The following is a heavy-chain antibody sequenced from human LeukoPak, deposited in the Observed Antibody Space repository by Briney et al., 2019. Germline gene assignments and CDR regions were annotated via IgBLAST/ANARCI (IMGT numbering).Heavy chain of an antibody. CDR1: GFTVSSNY. J-gene: IGHJ4*02. CDR2: IYSGGST. CDR3: ARNQGREFYFDY. Sequence: GGSLRLSCAASGFTVSSNYMSWVRQAPGRGLEWVSVIYSGGSTYHADFVKGRFTISRDNSKNTLYLQMNSLRAEDTALYYCARNQGREFYFDYWGQGTLVTVSS. D-gene: IGHD3-10*01. V-gene: IGHV3-53*01.